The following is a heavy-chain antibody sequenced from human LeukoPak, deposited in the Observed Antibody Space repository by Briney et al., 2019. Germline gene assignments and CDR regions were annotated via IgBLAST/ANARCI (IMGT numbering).Heavy chain of an antibody. CDR2: IYYSGST. CDR3: AKKRNAAPYYFDC. CDR1: GGSISSYY. Sequence: SETLSLTCTVSGGSISSYYWSWIRQPPGKGLEWIGYIYYSGSTNYNPSLKSRVTISVDTSKNQFSLKLSSVTAADTAVYYCAKKRNAAPYYFDCWGQGTLVTVSS. V-gene: IGHV4-59*12. D-gene: IGHD6-25*01. J-gene: IGHJ4*02.